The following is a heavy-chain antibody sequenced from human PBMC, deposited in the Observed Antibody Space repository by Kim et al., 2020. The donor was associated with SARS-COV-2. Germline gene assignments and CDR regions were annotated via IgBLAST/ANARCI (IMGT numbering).Heavy chain of an antibody. CDR2: ISSRAFGAIP. V-gene: IGHV3-49*03. D-gene: IGHD3-10*01. J-gene: IGHJ4*02. CDR1: GFTFVDYA. Sequence: GRSLRLSCSGSGFTFVDYALSWFRQAPGKGLEWVGFISSRAFGAIPQYAASVRGRFTISRDDFRNIAYLQMNSLETEDTAVYYCTRNSVAVHFDYWGQG. CDR3: TRNSVAVHFDY.